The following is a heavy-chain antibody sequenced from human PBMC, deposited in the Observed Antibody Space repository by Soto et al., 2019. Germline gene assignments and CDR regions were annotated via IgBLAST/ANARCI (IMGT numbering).Heavy chain of an antibody. Sequence: GESLKISCKGSRYRFTNYWIGWVRQQPGKGLEWMGIIYPDDSDIRYSPSFQGQVTISADKSISTAYLQWSSLKASDTAMYYCARWAEGVTTPHFDYWGQGTLVTVSS. CDR3: ARWAEGVTTPHFDY. J-gene: IGHJ4*01. V-gene: IGHV5-51*01. CDR1: RYRFTNYW. CDR2: IYPDDSDI. D-gene: IGHD4-17*01.